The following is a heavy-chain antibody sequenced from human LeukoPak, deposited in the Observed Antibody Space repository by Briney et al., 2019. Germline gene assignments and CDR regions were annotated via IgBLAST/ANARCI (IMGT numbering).Heavy chain of an antibody. CDR1: GDSVSSNSAA. V-gene: IGHV6-1*01. CDR3: ARETSFRYYDFWSGWDY. CDR2: TYYRSKWYN. Sequence: SQTLSLTCAISGDSVSSNSAAWNWIRQSPSRGLEWLGSTYYRSKWYNDYAVSVKRRITINPDTSKNQVSLQLNSVTPEDTAVYYCARETSFRYYDFWSGWDYWGQGTLVTVSS. D-gene: IGHD3-3*01. J-gene: IGHJ4*02.